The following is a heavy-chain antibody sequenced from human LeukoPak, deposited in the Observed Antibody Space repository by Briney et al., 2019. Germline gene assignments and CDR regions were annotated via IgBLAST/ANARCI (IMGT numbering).Heavy chain of an antibody. V-gene: IGHV1-69*05. D-gene: IGHD3-10*01. CDR2: IIPIFGTA. Sequence: PSASVKVSCKASGGTFSSYASSWVRQAPGQGLEWIGRIIPIFGTANYPLQFQGRVTIITDEATSTAHMELSSLRSEDTAVYYCARCLTIVRGVITYYFDYWGQGTLVTVSS. CDR3: ARCLTIVRGVITYYFDY. J-gene: IGHJ4*02. CDR1: GGTFSSYA.